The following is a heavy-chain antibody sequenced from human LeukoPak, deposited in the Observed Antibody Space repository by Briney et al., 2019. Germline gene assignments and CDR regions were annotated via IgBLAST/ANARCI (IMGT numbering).Heavy chain of an antibody. D-gene: IGHD2-2*01. CDR2: IYYSGST. Sequence: SETLSLTCTVSGGSISSGGYYWSWIRQHPGKGLEWIGYIYYSGSTYYIPSLKSRVTISVDTSKNQFSLKLSSVTAADTAVYYCAKESCSSTSCYSGNNWFDPWGQGTLVTVSS. V-gene: IGHV4-31*03. CDR3: AKESCSSTSCYSGNNWFDP. J-gene: IGHJ5*02. CDR1: GGSISSGGYY.